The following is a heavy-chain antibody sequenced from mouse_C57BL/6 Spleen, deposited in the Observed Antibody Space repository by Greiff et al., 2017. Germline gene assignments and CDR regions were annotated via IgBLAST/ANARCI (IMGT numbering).Heavy chain of an antibody. J-gene: IGHJ1*03. CDR1: GYTFTDYN. CDR2: INPNNGGT. V-gene: IGHV1-22*01. CDR3: ARSSNWDRTHWYFDV. D-gene: IGHD4-1*01. Sequence: VQLQQSGPELVKPGASVKMSCKASGYTFTDYNMHWVKQSHGKSLEWIGYINPNNGGTSYNQKFKGKATLTVNKSSSTAYMELRSLTSEDSAVYYCARSSNWDRTHWYFDVWGTGTTVTVSS.